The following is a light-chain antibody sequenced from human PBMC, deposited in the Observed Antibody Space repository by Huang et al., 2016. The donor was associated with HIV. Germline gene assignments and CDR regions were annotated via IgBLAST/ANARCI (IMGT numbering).Light chain of an antibody. Sequence: EIAMTQSPATLSVSPGERATLSCRASQSVRSNLAWYQQKPGQAPRLLRYGAATRPTGIPARFSGSGSGTEFTLTISSLQSEDFAVYYCQQYDNWPPLTFGGGNKVEI. CDR1: QSVRSN. J-gene: IGKJ4*01. V-gene: IGKV3-15*01. CDR2: GAA. CDR3: QQYDNWPPLT.